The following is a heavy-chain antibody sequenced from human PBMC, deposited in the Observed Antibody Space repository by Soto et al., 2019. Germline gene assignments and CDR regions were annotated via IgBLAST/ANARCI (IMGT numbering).Heavy chain of an antibody. CDR1: GYTFTSYA. CDR2: ISGSNGNT. Sequence: QAQLVQSGDGVQKPGASVKVSCKASGYTFTSYAISWVRQAPGQGLEWMGWISGSNGNTNYAQKFQDRVTMTTDTSTSTADMELRSLRSDDTAVYYCAKGGLTLLRGVHGMDVWGQGTTVTVSS. J-gene: IGHJ6*02. D-gene: IGHD3-10*01. V-gene: IGHV1-18*01. CDR3: AKGGLTLLRGVHGMDV.